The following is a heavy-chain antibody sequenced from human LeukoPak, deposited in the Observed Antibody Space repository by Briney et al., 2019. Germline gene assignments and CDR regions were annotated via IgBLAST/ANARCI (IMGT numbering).Heavy chain of an antibody. J-gene: IGHJ4*02. CDR1: GFTLSSYY. D-gene: IGHD4-17*01. Sequence: AGSLRLSCAGSGFTLSSYYMHWVRKGPDQGLEWVAVMSYDETTANYAGSVQGRFTVSSDNSKNTLFLQINSPEATDMASDFFTGGGGANNYGDYFDYWSQGTLVTVSS. CDR3: TGGGGANNYGDYFDY. V-gene: IGHV3-30*14. CDR2: MSYDETTA.